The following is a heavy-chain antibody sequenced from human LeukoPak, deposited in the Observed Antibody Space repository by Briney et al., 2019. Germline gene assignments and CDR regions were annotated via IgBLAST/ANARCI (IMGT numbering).Heavy chain of an antibody. CDR3: ASGSL. V-gene: IGHV3-66*01. J-gene: IGHJ4*02. Sequence: PGGSLRLSCAASGFTFSSYAMHWVRQAPGKGLEWVSVIYTGGSTYYADSAKGRFTISRDNSKNTLYLQMNSLRAEDTAVYFCASGSLWGQGTLVTVSS. CDR1: GFTFSSYA. CDR2: IYTGGST.